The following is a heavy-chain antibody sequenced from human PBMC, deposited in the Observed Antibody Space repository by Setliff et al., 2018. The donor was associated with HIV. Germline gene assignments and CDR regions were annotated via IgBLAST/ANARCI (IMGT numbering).Heavy chain of an antibody. CDR2: IYNSVTT. V-gene: IGHV4-59*01. D-gene: IGHD2-2*01. J-gene: IGHJ5*02. Sequence: SETLSLTCIVSGASISSNTWSWIRQAPGKGLQWIGFIYNSVTTNYNPSLKSRVTISLDTSKNQFSLKLTSVTAADTAVYYCARGGTSSNWFGPWGQGTLVTVPQ. CDR1: GASISSNT. CDR3: ARGGTSSNWFGP.